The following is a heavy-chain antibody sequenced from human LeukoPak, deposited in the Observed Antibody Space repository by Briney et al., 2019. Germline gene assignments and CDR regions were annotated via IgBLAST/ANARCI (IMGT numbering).Heavy chain of an antibody. J-gene: IGHJ4*02. CDR2: IYSGGST. D-gene: IGHD3-16*01. Sequence: GGSLRLSCAASGFTVSSNYMSWVRQAPGKGLEWVSVIYSGGSTYYADSVKGRFTISRDNSKNALYLQMNSLRAEDTAVYYCAKRYYDYVWGSYYFDYWGQGTLVTVSS. V-gene: IGHV3-53*01. CDR3: AKRYYDYVWGSYYFDY. CDR1: GFTVSSNY.